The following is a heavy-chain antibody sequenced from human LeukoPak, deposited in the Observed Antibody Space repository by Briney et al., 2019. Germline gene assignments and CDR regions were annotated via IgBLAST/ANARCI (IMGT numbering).Heavy chain of an antibody. CDR1: GGSFSGYY. D-gene: IGHD3-22*01. V-gene: IGHV4-34*01. CDR3: ATAPYYYDSSGYYFDY. J-gene: IGHJ4*02. Sequence: SETLSLTCAVYGGSFSGYYWSWIRQPPGKGLEWIGEINHSGSTNYNPSLKSRVTISVDTSKNQFSLKLSSVTAADTAEYYCATAPYYYDSSGYYFDYWGQGTLVTVSS. CDR2: INHSGST.